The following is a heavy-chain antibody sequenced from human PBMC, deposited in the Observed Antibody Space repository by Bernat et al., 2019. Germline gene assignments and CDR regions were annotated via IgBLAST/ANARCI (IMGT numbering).Heavy chain of an antibody. CDR2: IHFDGNNK. D-gene: IGHD3-22*01. CDR1: GFTFSSYG. V-gene: IGHV3-33*01. Sequence: QVQLVESGGGVVQPGRSLRLSCATSGFTFSSYGMHWVRQTPGRGLEWVAVIHFDGNNKYYGDSAKGRFTISRDTSKHTLSLQMSNLRPEDTGVYYCARDADTSGHYSHFDSWGQGTLVTVSS. J-gene: IGHJ4*02. CDR3: ARDADTSGHYSHFDS.